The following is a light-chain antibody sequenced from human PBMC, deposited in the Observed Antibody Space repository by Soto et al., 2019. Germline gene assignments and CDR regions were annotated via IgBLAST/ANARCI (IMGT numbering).Light chain of an antibody. Sequence: QLVLTLSSSASASLGSSVKLTCTLSSGHSSYIIAWHQQQPGKAPRYLMKLEGSGSYNKGSGVPDRFSGYSSGADRYLTISNLQFEDEADYYCETWDSNTRVFGGGTKVTVL. CDR1: SGHSSYI. CDR3: ETWDSNTRV. J-gene: IGLJ3*02. CDR2: LEGSGSY. V-gene: IGLV4-60*02.